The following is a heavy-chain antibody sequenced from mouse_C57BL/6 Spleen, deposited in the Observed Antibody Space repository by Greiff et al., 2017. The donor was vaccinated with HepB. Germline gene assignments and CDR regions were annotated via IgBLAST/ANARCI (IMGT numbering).Heavy chain of an antibody. CDR2: ISYDGSN. D-gene: IGHD1-1*01. Sequence: DVKLVESGPGLVKPSQSLSLTCSVTGYSITSGYYWNWIRQFPGNKLEWMGYISYDGSNNYNPSLKNRISITRDTSKNQFFLKLNSVTTEDTATYYCAREERIYYGAMDYWGQGTSVTVSS. CDR3: AREERIYYGAMDY. J-gene: IGHJ4*01. V-gene: IGHV3-6*01. CDR1: GYSITSGYY.